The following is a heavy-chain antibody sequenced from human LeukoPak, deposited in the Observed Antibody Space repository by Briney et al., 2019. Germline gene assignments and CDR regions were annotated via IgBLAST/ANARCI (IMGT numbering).Heavy chain of an antibody. CDR1: GYSFTSYW. CDR3: ARRKTYDFEPGGDY. V-gene: IGHV1-18*04. J-gene: IGHJ4*02. D-gene: IGHD3-3*01. CDR2: ISAYNGNT. Sequence: GESLKISCKGSGYSFTSYWIGWVRQAPGQGLEWMGWISAYNGNTNYAQKLQGRVTMTTDTSTSTAYMELRSLRSDDTAVYYCARRKTYDFEPGGDYWGQGTLVTVSS.